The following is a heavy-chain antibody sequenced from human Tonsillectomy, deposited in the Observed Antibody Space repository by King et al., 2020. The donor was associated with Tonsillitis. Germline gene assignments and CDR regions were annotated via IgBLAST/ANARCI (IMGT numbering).Heavy chain of an antibody. CDR1: GGTFSSYA. Sequence: QLVQSGAEVKKPGSSVKVSCKASGGTFSSYAISWVRQAPGQGLEWVGGIIPIFGTANYAQKFQGRVTITADESTSTAYMELSSLGSEDTAGYYCARADYYDSSGYQRWFDPWGQGTLVTVSS. V-gene: IGHV1-69*01. D-gene: IGHD3-22*01. CDR2: IIPIFGTA. CDR3: ARADYYDSSGYQRWFDP. J-gene: IGHJ5*02.